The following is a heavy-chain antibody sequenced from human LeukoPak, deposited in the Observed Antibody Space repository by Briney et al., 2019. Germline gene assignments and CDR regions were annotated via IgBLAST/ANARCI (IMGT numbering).Heavy chain of an antibody. J-gene: IGHJ4*02. CDR2: ISYDGSNK. CDR3: AKGLFRFGELILRGGVDY. D-gene: IGHD3-10*01. Sequence: GGSLRLSCAASGFTSSSYGMHWVRQAPGKGLEWVAVISYDGSNKYYADSVKGRFTISRDNSKNTLYLQMNSLRAEDTAVYYCAKGLFRFGELILRGGVDYWGQGTLVTVSS. V-gene: IGHV3-30*18. CDR1: GFTSSSYG.